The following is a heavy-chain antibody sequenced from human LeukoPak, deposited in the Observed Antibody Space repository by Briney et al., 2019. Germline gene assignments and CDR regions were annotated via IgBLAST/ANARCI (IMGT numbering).Heavy chain of an antibody. CDR1: GFIFSNDW. V-gene: IGHV3-7*01. J-gene: IGHJ4*02. CDR3: ARDHAYRADY. CDR2: INQDESKK. Sequence: GGSLRLSCAASGFIFSNDWMCWVRQAPGKGLEWVANINQDESKKYYADSVKGRFTISRDNAKNSLYLQMSSLTAEDTAIYYCARDHAYRADYWGQGTLVTVSS. D-gene: IGHD2-2*01.